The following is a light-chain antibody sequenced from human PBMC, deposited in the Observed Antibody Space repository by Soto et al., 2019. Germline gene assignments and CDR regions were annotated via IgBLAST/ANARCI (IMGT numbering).Light chain of an antibody. V-gene: IGLV2-14*01. CDR2: DIT. CDR3: CSYTSSSTRV. CDR1: SSDVGGYKY. J-gene: IGLJ3*02. Sequence: QSVLTQPASVSGSPGQSITISCTGTSSDVGGYKYVSWYQQHPGRAPKLMIYDITDRPSGVSYRFSGSKSGNTASLTISGLQAEDEATYYCCSYTSSSTRVFGGGTKLTVL.